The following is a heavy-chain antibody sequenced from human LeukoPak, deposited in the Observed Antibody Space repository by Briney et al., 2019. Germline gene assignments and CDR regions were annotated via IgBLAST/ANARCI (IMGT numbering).Heavy chain of an antibody. CDR3: ARRMARGWDFDY. Sequence: SETLSLTCTVSGGSISNYYWSCIRQPPGKGLEWIGYIYFSGSTNYNPSLKSRVTMSLDTSKNQFSLRVSSVTAADTAVYYCARRMARGWDFDYWGQGTLVTVSS. D-gene: IGHD6-19*01. V-gene: IGHV4-59*08. CDR2: IYFSGST. CDR1: GGSISNYY. J-gene: IGHJ4*02.